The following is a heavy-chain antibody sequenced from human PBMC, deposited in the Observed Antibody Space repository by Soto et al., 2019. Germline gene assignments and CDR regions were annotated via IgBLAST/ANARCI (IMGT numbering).Heavy chain of an antibody. CDR3: ARHTSGWHYYDY. CDR2: ISGSSRYT. V-gene: IGHV3-11*06. Sequence: GGSLRLSCAASGFTFSNAWMSWVRQAPGKGLEWVSYISGSSRYTNFADSVKGRFTISRDNAKNSLYLQMNSLRAEDTAVYYCARHTSGWHYYDYWGQGTPVTVSS. D-gene: IGHD6-19*01. J-gene: IGHJ4*02. CDR1: GFTFSNAW.